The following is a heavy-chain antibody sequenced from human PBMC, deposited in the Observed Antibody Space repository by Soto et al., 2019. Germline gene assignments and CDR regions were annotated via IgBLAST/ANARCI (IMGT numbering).Heavy chain of an antibody. CDR2: INPNSGGT. CDR1: GYTLTGYY. V-gene: IGHV1-2*04. Sequence: ASVKVSCKASGYTLTGYYMHWVRQAPGQGLEWMGWINPNSGGTNYAQKFQGWVTMTRDTSISTAYMELSRLRSDDTAVYYCASSITGTEPYYYGMDVWGQGTTVTVSS. CDR3: ASSITGTEPYYYGMDV. D-gene: IGHD1-20*01. J-gene: IGHJ6*02.